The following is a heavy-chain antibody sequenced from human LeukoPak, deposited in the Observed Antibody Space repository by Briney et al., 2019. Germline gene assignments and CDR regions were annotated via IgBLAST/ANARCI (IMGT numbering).Heavy chain of an antibody. V-gene: IGHV3-72*01. Sequence: GGSLRLSCAASGFTFSDHYMDWVRQAPGKGLEWVGRTRNKANSYTTEYAASVKGRFTISRDDSKNSLYLQMNSLKTEDTAVYYCARDEGNDYGGKGSFDIWGQGTMVTVSS. CDR2: TRNKANSYTT. CDR3: ARDEGNDYGGKGSFDI. D-gene: IGHD4-23*01. J-gene: IGHJ3*02. CDR1: GFTFSDHY.